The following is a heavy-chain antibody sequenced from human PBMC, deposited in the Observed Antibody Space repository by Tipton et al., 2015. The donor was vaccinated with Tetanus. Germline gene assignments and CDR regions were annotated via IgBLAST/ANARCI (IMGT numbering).Heavy chain of an antibody. Sequence: GSLRLSCAASGFAFSPYTFHWVRQAPGKGLEWVANIKQDGSALYYVDSVKGRFTFSRDNAKNSLYLQVNSLRVEDTAVYYCARAISSRWGKHDAFDIWGQGTTVAVSS. D-gene: IGHD3-16*01. CDR3: ARAISSRWGKHDAFDI. CDR2: IKQDGSAL. J-gene: IGHJ3*02. CDR1: GFAFSPYT. V-gene: IGHV3-7*01.